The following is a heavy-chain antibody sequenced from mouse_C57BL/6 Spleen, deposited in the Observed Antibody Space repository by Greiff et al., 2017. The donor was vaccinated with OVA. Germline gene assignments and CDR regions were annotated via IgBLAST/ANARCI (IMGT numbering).Heavy chain of an antibody. CDR1: GYTFTDYY. CDR2: INPNNGGT. Sequence: VQLQQSGPELVKPGASVKISCKASGYTFTDYYMNWVKQSHGKSLEWIGDINPNNGGTSYNQKFKGKATLTVDKSSSTAYMELRSLTSEDSAVYYCARYGRGYYAMDYWGQGTSVTVSS. D-gene: IGHD1-1*02. CDR3: ARYGRGYYAMDY. J-gene: IGHJ4*01. V-gene: IGHV1-26*01.